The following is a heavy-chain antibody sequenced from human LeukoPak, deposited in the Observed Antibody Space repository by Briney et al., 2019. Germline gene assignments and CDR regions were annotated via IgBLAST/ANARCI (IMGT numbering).Heavy chain of an antibody. CDR3: ARDHPWGGDDAFDI. V-gene: IGHV3-30-3*01. CDR1: GFTFSSYA. Sequence: GGSLRLSCAASGFTFSSYAMHWVRQAPGKGLEWVAVISYDGSNKYYADSVKGRFTISRDNSKNTLYLQMNSLRAEDTAVYYCARDHPWGGDDAFDIWGQGTMVTVSS. J-gene: IGHJ3*02. CDR2: ISYDGSNK. D-gene: IGHD3-16*01.